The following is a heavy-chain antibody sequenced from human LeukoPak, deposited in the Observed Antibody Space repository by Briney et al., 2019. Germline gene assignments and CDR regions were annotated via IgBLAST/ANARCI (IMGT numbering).Heavy chain of an antibody. Sequence: PGRSLRLSCAAPGFTLGSSGMAWVRQAPGKGPEWVAVIWYDGSNKYYAHSVKGRFTISRDNSKNTLYLQMSSLRAEDTALYYCARDPSAGGGSYLENWGQGTLVTVSS. CDR1: GFTLGSSG. CDR3: ARDPSAGGGSYLEN. V-gene: IGHV3-33*01. CDR2: IWYDGSNK. D-gene: IGHD2-15*01. J-gene: IGHJ4*02.